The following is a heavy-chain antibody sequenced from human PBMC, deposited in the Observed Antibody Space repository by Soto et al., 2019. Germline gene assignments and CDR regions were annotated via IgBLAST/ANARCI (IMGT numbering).Heavy chain of an antibody. CDR2: VSSSGGYT. CDR1: GFNFGDYC. D-gene: IGHD1-26*01. V-gene: IGHV3-11*06. CDR3: ARLRVGVNWYFDL. J-gene: IGHJ2*01. Sequence: QMQLVESGGDLVKPGGSLRLSCAASGFNFGDYCMSWVRQAPGKGLEWVSFVSSSGGYTKYSDSVGGRFTVSRDNGKNSLHLQLNSLRVEDTAVYYCARLRVGVNWYFDLWGRGTLVTVSS.